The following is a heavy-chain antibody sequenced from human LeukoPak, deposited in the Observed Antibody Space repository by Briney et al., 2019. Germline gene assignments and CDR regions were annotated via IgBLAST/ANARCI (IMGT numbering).Heavy chain of an antibody. J-gene: IGHJ4*02. CDR1: GFTFSSYW. CDR3: ARDFFPIVDSTWYEIGY. CDR2: INTDGRIT. Sequence: GGSLRLSCAASGFTFSSYWMHWVRQAPGKGLVWVSRINTDGRITNYADSVKGRFTISRDNSRNTLYLQMDSLRSEDTAVYYCARDFFPIVDSTWYEIGYWGQGTLVTVSS. V-gene: IGHV3-74*01. D-gene: IGHD2-21*01.